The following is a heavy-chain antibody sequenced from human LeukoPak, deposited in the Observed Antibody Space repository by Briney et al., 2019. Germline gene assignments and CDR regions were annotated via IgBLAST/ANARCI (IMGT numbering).Heavy chain of an antibody. CDR3: ARGDYDILTGYYF. CDR1: GYSISSGYY. D-gene: IGHD3-9*01. V-gene: IGHV4-38-2*01. Sequence: PSETLSLTCAVSGYSISSGYYWGWIRRPPGKGLEWIGSIYHSGSTYYNPSLKSRVTISVDTSKNQFSLKLSSVTAADTAVYYCARGDYDILTGYYFWGQGTLVTVSS. CDR2: IYHSGST. J-gene: IGHJ4*02.